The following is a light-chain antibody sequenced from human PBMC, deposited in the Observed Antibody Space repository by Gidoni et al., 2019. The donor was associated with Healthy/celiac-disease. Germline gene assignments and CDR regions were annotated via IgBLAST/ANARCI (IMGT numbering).Light chain of an antibody. CDR2: KAS. CDR3: QPYNSYWT. CDR1: QRISSW. J-gene: IGKJ1*01. V-gene: IGKV1-5*03. Sequence: DIQRTQSPSTLSASVGDRVTITSRASQRISSWLAWYQQKPGKAPKLLIYKASSLESGVPSRFSGSGSGTEFTITISSLQPDDFATYYCQPYNSYWTFGQGTKVEIK.